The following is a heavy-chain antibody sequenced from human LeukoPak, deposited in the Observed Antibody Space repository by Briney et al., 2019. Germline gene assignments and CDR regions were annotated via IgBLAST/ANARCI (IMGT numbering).Heavy chain of an antibody. CDR2: IYHSGST. CDR1: GYSISSGYY. V-gene: IGHV4-38-2*02. CDR3: ARAADYGDLRDSDAFDI. J-gene: IGHJ3*02. Sequence: SETLSPTCTVSGYSISSGYYWGWIRQPPGKGLEWIGSIYHSGSTYYNPSLKSRVTISVDTSKNQFSLKLSSVTAADTAVYYCARAADYGDLRDSDAFDIWGQGTMVTVSS. D-gene: IGHD4-17*01.